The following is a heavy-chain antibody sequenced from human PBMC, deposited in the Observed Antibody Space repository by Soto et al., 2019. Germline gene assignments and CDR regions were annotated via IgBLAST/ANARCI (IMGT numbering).Heavy chain of an antibody. J-gene: IGHJ4*02. D-gene: IGHD3-22*01. V-gene: IGHV3-74*01. CDR3: ARDISLGYYDSSGLSGY. Sequence: EVQLVESGGGLVQPGGSLRLSCAASGFTFSSYWMHWVRQAPGKGLVWVSRINSDGSSTSYADSVKGRFTISRDNAKNTLYLQMNSLRAEDTAVYYCARDISLGYYDSSGLSGYWGQGTLVTVSS. CDR1: GFTFSSYW. CDR2: INSDGSST.